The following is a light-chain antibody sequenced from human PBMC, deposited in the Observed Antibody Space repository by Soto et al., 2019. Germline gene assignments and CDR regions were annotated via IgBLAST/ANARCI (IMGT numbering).Light chain of an antibody. CDR3: QEYNDWRPIT. CDR2: GAS. V-gene: IGKV3-15*01. J-gene: IGKJ4*01. CDR1: QSISTK. Sequence: IVLTQSPGTFSLSPLEIASPSVMASQSISTKLAWYQQKPGQAPRLLIYGASTRATGIPVRFSGSGSETEFTLTITSLQFEDFAVYYCQEYNDWRPITFGGGTKVDI.